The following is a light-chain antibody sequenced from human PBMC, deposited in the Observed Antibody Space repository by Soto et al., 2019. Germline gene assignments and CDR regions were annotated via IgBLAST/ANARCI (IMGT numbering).Light chain of an antibody. CDR3: QQYATYAPST. CDR1: QSIGTW. CDR2: DAS. J-gene: IGKJ1*01. V-gene: IGKV1-5*01. Sequence: DIQLTQSPCTLSASVGDRITITCRASQSIGTWLAWYQHRPGEGPKLLIHDASSLESGVPSRFSGSGSATEFSLTISSLESGDSGTYHCQQYATYAPSTFGQGTKVDI.